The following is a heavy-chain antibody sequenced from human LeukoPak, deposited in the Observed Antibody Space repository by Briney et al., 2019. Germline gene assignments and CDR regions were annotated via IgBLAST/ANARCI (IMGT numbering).Heavy chain of an antibody. V-gene: IGHV3-7*01. CDR3: TRDYRGKDV. J-gene: IGHJ6*02. D-gene: IGHD3-16*02. CDR2: IKQDGSDK. CDR1: GFTFSAYW. Sequence: GGSLRLSCAASGFTFSAYWMSWVRQAPGKGLEWVANIKQDGSDKFYADSMKGRFTISRDNAKNSVYLQMDSLRVEDTAVYYCTRDYRGKDVWGRGTTVTVSS.